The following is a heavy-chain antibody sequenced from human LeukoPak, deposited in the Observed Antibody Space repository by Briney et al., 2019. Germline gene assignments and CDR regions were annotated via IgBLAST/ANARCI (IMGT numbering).Heavy chain of an antibody. D-gene: IGHD3-22*01. CDR3: ARGCYYERSGYCPFDY. CDR2: ISDSTTYT. Sequence: PGGSLRLSCAASGFTFSDYYMSWIRQAPGKGLEWVSYISDSTTYTNYADSVKGRFTISRDNSKNTLYLQMNSLRADDTAVYYCARGCYYERSGYCPFDYWGPGTLVTVSS. J-gene: IGHJ4*02. CDR1: GFTFSDYY. V-gene: IGHV3-11*05.